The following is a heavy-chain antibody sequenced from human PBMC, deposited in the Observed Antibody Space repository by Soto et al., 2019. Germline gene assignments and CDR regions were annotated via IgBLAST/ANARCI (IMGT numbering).Heavy chain of an antibody. Sequence: EVQLVESGGGLVQPGGSLRLSCAASGFTFSTFWMNWVRQAPGKGLEWVANMNQDGSEKYYVDSVRGRFTISRDNAKNSLYLQMSSLRAEDTAVYYCTTDSNHPDYGGWGQGTLVTVYS. D-gene: IGHD4-17*01. CDR1: GFTFSTFW. CDR2: MNQDGSEK. CDR3: TTDSNHPDYGG. V-gene: IGHV3-7*01. J-gene: IGHJ4*02.